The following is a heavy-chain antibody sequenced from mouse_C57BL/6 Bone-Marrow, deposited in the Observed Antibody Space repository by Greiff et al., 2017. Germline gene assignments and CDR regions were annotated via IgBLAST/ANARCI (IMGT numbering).Heavy chain of an antibody. J-gene: IGHJ2*01. CDR1: GYSITSAY. CDR2: ISYSGST. D-gene: IGHD1-1*01. CDR3: ARWGVVARGYFDY. V-gene: IGHV3-8*01. Sequence: DVQLQESGPGLAKPSQTLSLPCSVTGYSITSAYWNWIRKFPGNKLEYMGYISYSGSTYSNPSLKSRISITRDTSKNQYYLQLNSVTTEDTATYYCARWGVVARGYFDYWGQGTTLTVSS.